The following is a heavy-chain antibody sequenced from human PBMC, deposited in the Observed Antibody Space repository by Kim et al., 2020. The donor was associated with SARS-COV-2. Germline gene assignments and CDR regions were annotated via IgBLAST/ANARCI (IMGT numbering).Heavy chain of an antibody. CDR1: GLTPHMYS. V-gene: IGHV3-48*02. D-gene: IGHD3-10*01. Sequence: GGSLRLSCLASGLTPHMYSYNWVRQAPGKGLEWVSYISEDSRTIYYAESVRGRFTISRDNSKKSVFLQMDSLRDDDTAVYYCARALLRSGSYNDMGRFFYYGLDVWGQGTTVTVSS. CDR3: ARALLRSGSYNDMGRFFYYGLDV. J-gene: IGHJ6*02. CDR2: ISEDSRTI.